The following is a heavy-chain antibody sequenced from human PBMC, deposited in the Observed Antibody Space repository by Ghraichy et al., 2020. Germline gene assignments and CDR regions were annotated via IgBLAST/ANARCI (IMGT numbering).Heavy chain of an antibody. D-gene: IGHD5-12*01. CDR3: ARGGFGYSKSHFDY. CDR2: SYSSDYT. CDR1: GGSISSYY. J-gene: IGHJ4*02. Sequence: SETLSLTCSVSGGSISSYYWTWIRQPPGKGLEWLGCSYSSDYTRYNRSLKSRVTISVDTSKNQFSLKLSSVTAADTAVYYCARGGFGYSKSHFDYWGQGTLVTVSS. V-gene: IGHV4-59*01.